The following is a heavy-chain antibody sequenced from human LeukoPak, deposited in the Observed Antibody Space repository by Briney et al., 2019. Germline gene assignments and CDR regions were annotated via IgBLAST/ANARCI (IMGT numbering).Heavy chain of an antibody. V-gene: IGHV4-4*07. D-gene: IGHD3-10*01. CDR2: VYSSGAT. CDR3: ARHALRGAVPNWFDP. J-gene: IGHJ5*02. Sequence: PSETLSLTCSVSGVPINYYYWSWIRQPAGKGLEWIGRVYSSGATNSNPSLKSRVTMSVDTSKKEVSLKLSSVTAADTAVYYCARHALRGAVPNWFDPWGQGTLVTVSS. CDR1: GVPINYYY.